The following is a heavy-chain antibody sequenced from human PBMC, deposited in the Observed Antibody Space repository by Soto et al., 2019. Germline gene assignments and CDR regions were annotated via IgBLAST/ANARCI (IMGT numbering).Heavy chain of an antibody. CDR3: ARVTILRAGMGIDY. J-gene: IGHJ4*02. CDR2: VHGDGTGT. CDR1: GFTFNSYW. V-gene: IGHV3-74*01. Sequence: EVQLVESGGGLVQPGGSLRIFCAASGFTFNSYWMHWVRQAPGKGLVWVSRVHGDGTGTNYADSVKGRFTISRDNGKNTLYLQMNSLRAEDTAVYYCARVTILRAGMGIDYWGQGTLVTVSS. D-gene: IGHD6-19*01.